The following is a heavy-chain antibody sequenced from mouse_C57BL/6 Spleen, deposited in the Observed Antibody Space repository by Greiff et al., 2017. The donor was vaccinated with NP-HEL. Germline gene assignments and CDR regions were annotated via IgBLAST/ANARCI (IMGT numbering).Heavy chain of an antibody. J-gene: IGHJ2*01. V-gene: IGHV5-4*01. Sequence: EVKLVESGGGLVKPGGSLKLSCAASGLTFSSYAMSWVRQTPEKRLEWVATISDGGSYTYYPDNVKGRFTISRDNAKNNLYLQMSHLKSEDTAMYYCARDYYGTLDYFDYWGQGTTLTVSS. D-gene: IGHD1-1*01. CDR2: ISDGGSYT. CDR1: GLTFSSYA. CDR3: ARDYYGTLDYFDY.